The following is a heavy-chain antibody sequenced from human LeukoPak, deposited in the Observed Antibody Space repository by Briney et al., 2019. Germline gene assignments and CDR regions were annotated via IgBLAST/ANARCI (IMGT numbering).Heavy chain of an antibody. CDR2: ISSSSYTI. CDR1: GFTFSSYG. V-gene: IGHV3-48*01. J-gene: IGHJ4*02. D-gene: IGHD3-3*01. CDR3: ASEIIFGSFDY. Sequence: GGSLRLSCAASGFTFSSYGMSWVRQAPGKGLEWVSYISSSSYTIYYADSVKGRFTISRDNSKNTLYLQMNSLRAEDTAVYYCASEIIFGSFDYWGQGTLVTVSS.